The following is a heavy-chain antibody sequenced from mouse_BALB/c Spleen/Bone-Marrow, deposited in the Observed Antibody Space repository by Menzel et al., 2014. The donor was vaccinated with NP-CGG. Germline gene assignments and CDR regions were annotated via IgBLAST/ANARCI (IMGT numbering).Heavy chain of an antibody. CDR3: ARRGRCDGFDY. CDR2: ISTYYGDA. J-gene: IGHJ2*01. Sequence: QVHVKQSGAELVRPGVSVKISCKGSGYTFTDYAMHWVKQSHAKSLEWIGVISTYYGDASYNQKFKGKATMTVDKSSSTAVMELSRLASEDSAIYYCARRGRCDGFDYWGQGTTLTVSS. CDR1: GYTFTDYA. V-gene: IGHV1S137*01.